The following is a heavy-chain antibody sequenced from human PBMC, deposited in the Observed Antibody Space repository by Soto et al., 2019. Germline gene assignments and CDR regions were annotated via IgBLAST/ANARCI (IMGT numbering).Heavy chain of an antibody. J-gene: IGHJ4*02. CDR3: AKEIAGSGDVGPTDF. CDR2: INAGGDIT. V-gene: IGHV3-23*01. Sequence: EVQLLESGGGLLQPGGSLRLSCAASGFTFSNYAMNWVRQAPGKGLEWVSAINAGGDITYYADSVKGRFSISRDNSKGTLYLQMNSLTAADTALYYCAKEIAGSGDVGPTDFWGQGTLVTVSS. CDR1: GFTFSNYA. D-gene: IGHD1-26*01.